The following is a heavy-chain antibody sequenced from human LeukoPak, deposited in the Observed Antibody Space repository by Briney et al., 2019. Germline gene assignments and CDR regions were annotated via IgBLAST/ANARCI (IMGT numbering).Heavy chain of an antibody. CDR1: GGSISSGDYY. CDR2: IYYSGST. CDR3: AREAYCGGDCYSGTNYGMDV. D-gene: IGHD2-21*02. J-gene: IGHJ6*02. V-gene: IGHV4-30-4*01. Sequence: PSETLSLTCTVSGGSISSGDYYWSWIRQPPGKGLEWIGYIYYSGSTYYNPSLKSRVTISADTSKNQFSLKLSSVTAADTAVYHCAREAYCGGDCYSGTNYGMDVWGQGTTVTVSS.